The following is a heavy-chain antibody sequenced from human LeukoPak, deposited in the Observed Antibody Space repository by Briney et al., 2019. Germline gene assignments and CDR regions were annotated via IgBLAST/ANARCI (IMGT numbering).Heavy chain of an antibody. V-gene: IGHV3-21*01. J-gene: IGHJ6*02. CDR1: GFTFSSYS. CDR3: ARDYGDYWGYYCYGMDV. CDR2: ISSSSSYI. D-gene: IGHD4-17*01. Sequence: PGGSLRLSCAASGFTFSSYSMNWVRQAPGKGLEWVSSISSSSSYIYYADSVKGRFTISRDNAKNSLYLQMNSLRAEDTAVYYCARDYGDYWGYYCYGMDVWGQGTTVTVSS.